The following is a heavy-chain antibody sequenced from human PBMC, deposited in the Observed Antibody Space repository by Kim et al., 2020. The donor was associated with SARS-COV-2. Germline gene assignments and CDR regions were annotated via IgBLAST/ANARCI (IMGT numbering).Heavy chain of an antibody. CDR3: ARIEWFGELLLGAFDI. CDR2: IYHSGST. CDR1: GGSISSSNW. V-gene: IGHV4-4*02. Sequence: SETLSLTCAVSGGSISSSNWWSWVRQPPGKGLEWIGEIYHSGSTNYNPSLKSRVTISVDKSKNQFSLKLSSVTAADTAVYYCARIEWFGELLLGAFDIWGQGTMVTVSS. D-gene: IGHD3-10*01. J-gene: IGHJ3*02.